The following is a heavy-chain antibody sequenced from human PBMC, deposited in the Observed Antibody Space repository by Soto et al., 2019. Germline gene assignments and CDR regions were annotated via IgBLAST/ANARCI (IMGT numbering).Heavy chain of an antibody. J-gene: IGHJ5*02. CDR3: ARDALSMVRGTNNWFDL. V-gene: IGHV3-23*01. CDR1: GFIFSDHA. Sequence: PGGSLRLSCEASGFIFSDHAMSWVRQAPGKGLEWVSAISGNGIATYYADSVKGRFTISRDNSKNTLYLQMNRLRADDTAVYYCARDALSMVRGTNNWFDLWGQGTLVTVYS. CDR2: ISGNGIAT. D-gene: IGHD3-10*01.